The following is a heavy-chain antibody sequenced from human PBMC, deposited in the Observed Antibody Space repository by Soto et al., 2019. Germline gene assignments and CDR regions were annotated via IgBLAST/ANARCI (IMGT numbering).Heavy chain of an antibody. CDR1: GFSLSSYW. J-gene: IGHJ4*02. D-gene: IGHD3-16*01. CDR3: ARYANRGGDHDS. CDR2: MKEDGSDK. V-gene: IGHV3-7*04. Sequence: EVQLVESGGDLVQPGGSLKLSCAASGFSLSSYWMSWFRQAPGKGLEWVANMKEDGSDKYYVGAVKGRFPISRDNAKDSLYLQMNRLTAEDTALYYCARYANRGGDHDSWGQGTLVTVSS.